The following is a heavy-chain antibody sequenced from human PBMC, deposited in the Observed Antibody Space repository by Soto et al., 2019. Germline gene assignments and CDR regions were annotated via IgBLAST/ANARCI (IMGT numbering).Heavy chain of an antibody. J-gene: IGHJ4*02. V-gene: IGHV3-21*06. CDR3: ARDLLEGYGHARQPDY. Sequence: PGGSLRLSCVASGFTFRAYSISWVRQAPGQGLEWVSSITSSSTYIYYTRSVEGRFTISRDDAKNSLHLQMNSLRAEDTAVYYCARDLLEGYGHARQPDYWGQGTLVLVSS. CDR2: ITSSSTYI. CDR1: GFTFRAYS. D-gene: IGHD5-18*01.